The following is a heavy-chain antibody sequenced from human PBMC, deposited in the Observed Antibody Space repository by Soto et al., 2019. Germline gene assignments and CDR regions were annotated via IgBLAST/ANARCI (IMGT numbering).Heavy chain of an antibody. CDR3: ARPYCSGGSCSNWFDP. CDR2: INPSGGST. J-gene: IGHJ5*02. Sequence: ASVKVSCKASGYTFTSYYMHWVRQAPGQGLEWMGIINPSGGSTSYAQKFQGRVTITADESTSTAYMELSSLRSEDTAVYYCARPYCSGGSCSNWFDPWGQGTLVTVSS. D-gene: IGHD2-15*01. CDR1: GYTFTSYY. V-gene: IGHV1-46*01.